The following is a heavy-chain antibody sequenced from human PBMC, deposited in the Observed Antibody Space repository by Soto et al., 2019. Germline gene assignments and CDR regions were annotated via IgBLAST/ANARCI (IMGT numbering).Heavy chain of an antibody. V-gene: IGHV6-1*01. CDR1: GDSVSSNSAA. Sequence: QTLSLTCAISGDSVSSNSAAWTWIRQSPSRGLEWLGRTYYRSKWYNDYAVSVKSRMTINPDTSKNQFSLQLNSVTPEDTAVYFCARDIDARYNWFDPWGQGTLVTVSS. CDR3: ARDIDARYNWFDP. D-gene: IGHD6-6*01. J-gene: IGHJ5*02. CDR2: TYYRSKWYN.